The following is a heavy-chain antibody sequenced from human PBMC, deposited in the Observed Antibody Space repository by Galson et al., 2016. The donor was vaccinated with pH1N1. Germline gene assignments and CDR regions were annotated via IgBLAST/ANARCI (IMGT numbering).Heavy chain of an antibody. J-gene: IGHJ5*02. CDR2: IYSSGRT. CDR1: GASISSGGYH. V-gene: IGHV4-61*09. Sequence: TLSLTCTVSGASISSGGYHWSWIRRSAGKGLEWIGHIYSSGRTNYSPSLKSRVTISIDTSKNQFSLELDSGTAAETAIYYCARDRSVLRYFDRLPNWVDPWGQGALVTVSS. CDR3: ARDRSVLRYFDRLPNWVDP. D-gene: IGHD3-9*01.